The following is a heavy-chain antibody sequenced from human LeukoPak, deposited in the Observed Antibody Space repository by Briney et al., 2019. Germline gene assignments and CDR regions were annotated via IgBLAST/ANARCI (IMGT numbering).Heavy chain of an antibody. V-gene: IGHV4-38-2*02. CDR1: GYSISSGYY. CDR2: IYHSGST. J-gene: IGHJ4*02. D-gene: IGHD3-22*01. Sequence: SETLSLTCTVSGYSISSGYYWGWIRQPPGKGLEWIGSIYHSGSTYYNPSLKSRVTISVDTSKNQFSLKLSSVTAADTAVYYCASGTWGFYDTTVGVYWGQGTLVTVSS. CDR3: ASGTWGFYDTTVGVY.